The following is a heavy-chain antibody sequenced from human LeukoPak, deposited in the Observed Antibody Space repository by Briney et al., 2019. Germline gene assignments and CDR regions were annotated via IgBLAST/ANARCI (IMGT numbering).Heavy chain of an antibody. Sequence: GGSLRLSCAASGFTFSNYGVHWVRQAPGKGLEWVAFIQFDGSKTYYTDSVKGRFSISRDNSKNTLFLQMNSLRAEDTAVYYCAKLYGEAGAFDIWGQGTMVTVSS. CDR1: GFTFSNYG. CDR3: AKLYGEAGAFDI. D-gene: IGHD4-17*01. V-gene: IGHV3-30*02. CDR2: IQFDGSKT. J-gene: IGHJ3*02.